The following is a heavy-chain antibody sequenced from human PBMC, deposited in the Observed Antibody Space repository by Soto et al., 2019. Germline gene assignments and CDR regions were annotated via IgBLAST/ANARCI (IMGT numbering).Heavy chain of an antibody. J-gene: IGHJ4*02. Sequence: ASVKVSCKASGYTFTSYGINWVRQAPGQRLEWMGWISAYNGNTNYAQNLQGRVTMTTETNTSKANMELRSPRTNEPAGYNYEGSPNYYDPPDYLDYWGQGTLVTVSS. CDR3: EGSPNYYDPPDYLDY. V-gene: IGHV1-18*01. CDR1: GYTFTSYG. CDR2: ISAYNGNT. D-gene: IGHD3-22*01.